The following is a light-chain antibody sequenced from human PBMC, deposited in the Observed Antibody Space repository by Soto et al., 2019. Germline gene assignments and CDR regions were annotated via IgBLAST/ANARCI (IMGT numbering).Light chain of an antibody. J-gene: IGKJ1*01. CDR2: GAS. CDR1: QSVSSSF. Sequence: EIVLTQSPGTLSLSPGERATLPCRASQSVSSSFLAWYQQKPGQPPRLLIYGASSRATGIPDRFSGSGSGTDFTLTISRLEPEDFAVYYCQQYGSSPWTFGQGTKVEIK. CDR3: QQYGSSPWT. V-gene: IGKV3-20*01.